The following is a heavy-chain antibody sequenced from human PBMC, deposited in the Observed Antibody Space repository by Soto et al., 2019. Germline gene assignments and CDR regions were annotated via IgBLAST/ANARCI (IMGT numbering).Heavy chain of an antibody. Sequence: SVKVSCKASGGTFSSYAISWVRQAPGQGLEWMGGIIPIFGTANYAQKFQGRVTITADESTSTAYMELSSLRSEDTAVYYCARCGVVVPAARHYYYYGMDVWGQGTTVTVSS. CDR2: IIPIFGTA. CDR3: ARCGVVVPAARHYYYYGMDV. D-gene: IGHD2-2*01. J-gene: IGHJ6*02. CDR1: GGTFSSYA. V-gene: IGHV1-69*13.